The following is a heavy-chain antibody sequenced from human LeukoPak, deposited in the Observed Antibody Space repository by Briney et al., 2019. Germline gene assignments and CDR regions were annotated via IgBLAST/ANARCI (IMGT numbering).Heavy chain of an antibody. V-gene: IGHV4-4*02. J-gene: IGHJ4*02. CDR3: ARASHDYGDYSHFGY. CDR1: GGSISSRNW. Sequence: SETLSLTCAVSGGSISSRNWWSWVRQPPGKGLEWIGEIYHSGSTNYNPSPKTRVTISVDKSKNQFSLKLSSVTAADTAVYYCARASHDYGDYSHFGYWGQGTLVTVSS. CDR2: IYHSGST. D-gene: IGHD4-17*01.